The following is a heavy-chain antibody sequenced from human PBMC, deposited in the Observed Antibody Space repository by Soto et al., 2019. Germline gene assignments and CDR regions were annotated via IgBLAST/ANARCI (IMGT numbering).Heavy chain of an antibody. CDR1: GFTFSNAW. Sequence: GSLRLSCAASGFTFSNAWMNWVRQAPGKGLEWVATIRATGGSTYYADSVKGRSTISRDNSKNTLYLQMNGLRVEDTAVYYCAKDRLAGNFDYWGQGTQVTVSS. CDR3: AKDRLAGNFDY. CDR2: IRATGGST. J-gene: IGHJ4*02. V-gene: IGHV3-23*01.